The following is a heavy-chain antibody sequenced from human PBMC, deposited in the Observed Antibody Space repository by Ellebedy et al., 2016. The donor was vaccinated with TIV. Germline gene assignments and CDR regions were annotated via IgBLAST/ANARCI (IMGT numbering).Heavy chain of an antibody. D-gene: IGHD4-17*01. Sequence: SETLSLXXTVSGGSISSGGYYWSWIRQHPGKGLEWIGYIYYSGSTYYNPSLKSRVTISVDTSKNQFSLKLSSVTAADTAVYYCASGDGDQTFDYWGQGTLVTVSS. V-gene: IGHV4-31*03. CDR3: ASGDGDQTFDY. J-gene: IGHJ4*02. CDR2: IYYSGST. CDR1: GGSISSGGYY.